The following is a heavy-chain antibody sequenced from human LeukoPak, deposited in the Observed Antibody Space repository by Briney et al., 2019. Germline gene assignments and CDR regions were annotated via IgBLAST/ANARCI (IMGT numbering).Heavy chain of an antibody. D-gene: IGHD2-15*01. CDR3: AKNGDRGAYCSGGTCYPFYYYYIDV. CDR1: GFTFSSYG. J-gene: IGHJ6*03. CDR2: ISGSGGST. Sequence: SGGSLRLSCAASGFTFSSYGMSWVRQAPGKGLEWVSAISGSGGSTYYADSVKGRFTISRDNSKNTLYLQMNSLRAEDTATYYCAKNGDRGAYCSGGTCYPFYYYYIDVWGKGTTVTISS. V-gene: IGHV3-23*01.